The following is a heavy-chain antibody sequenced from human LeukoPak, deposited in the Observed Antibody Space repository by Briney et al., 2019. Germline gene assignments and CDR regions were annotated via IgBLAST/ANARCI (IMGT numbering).Heavy chain of an antibody. J-gene: IGHJ6*03. V-gene: IGHV3-23*01. CDR1: GFTFSSYG. D-gene: IGHD6-13*01. CDR2: ISGSGGST. Sequence: QSGGSLRLSCAASGFTFSSYGMSWVRQAPGKGLEWVSAISGSGGSTYYADSVKGRFTISRDNSKNTLYLQMNSLRAEDTAVYYCARAPGYSSSWYSGLYYMDVWGKGTTVTISS. CDR3: ARAPGYSSSWYSGLYYMDV.